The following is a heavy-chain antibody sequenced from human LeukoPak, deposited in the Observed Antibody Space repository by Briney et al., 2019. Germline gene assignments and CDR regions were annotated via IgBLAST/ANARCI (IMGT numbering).Heavy chain of an antibody. CDR2: ISKDESSK. V-gene: IGHV3-74*01. J-gene: IGHJ4*02. Sequence: GGSLRLSCAASGFTFSSYSMNWVRQAPGKGLMCVARISKDESSKSYVDSVKGRFTVTRDNAKNTLYLQMDSLRVEDTAMYYCGRDSNGIDYLGQGTLVTVSS. CDR3: GRDSNGIDY. CDR1: GFTFSSYS. D-gene: IGHD3-22*01.